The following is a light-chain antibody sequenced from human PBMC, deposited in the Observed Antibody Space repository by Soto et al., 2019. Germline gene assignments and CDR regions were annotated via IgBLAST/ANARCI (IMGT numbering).Light chain of an antibody. J-gene: IGLJ3*02. Sequence: QSALTQHPSASGSPGQSVTISCTGTDSDIGAYNYVSWYQQYPGKAPKLMIYEVTKRPSGVPDRISGSKSGNTASLTISGLQTEDEADYYCSSYAGSPWLFGGGTKLTVL. CDR3: SSYAGSPWL. CDR1: DSDIGAYNY. CDR2: EVT. V-gene: IGLV2-8*01.